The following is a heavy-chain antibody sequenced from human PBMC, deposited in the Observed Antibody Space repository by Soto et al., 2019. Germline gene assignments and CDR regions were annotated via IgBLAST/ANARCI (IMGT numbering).Heavy chain of an antibody. J-gene: IGHJ6*02. V-gene: IGHV1-3*01. CDR3: ATKGAPVADYYGMDV. Sequence: ASVKVSCKASGYTFTSYAMHWVRQAPGQRLEWMGWINAGNGNTKYSQKFQVRVTITRDTSASTAYMELSSLRSEDTAVYYCATKGAPVADYYGMDVWGQGTTVTVPS. CDR1: GYTFTSYA. CDR2: INAGNGNT.